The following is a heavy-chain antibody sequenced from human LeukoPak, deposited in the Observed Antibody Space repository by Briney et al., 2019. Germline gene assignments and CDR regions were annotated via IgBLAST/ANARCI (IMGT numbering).Heavy chain of an antibody. V-gene: IGHV3-23*05. D-gene: IGHD2-21*02. CDR3: AHRSGLLSYYFDY. J-gene: IGHJ4*02. CDR1: GSTFSNFG. Sequence: SGGTLRLSCAASGSTFSNFGMSWVRQAPGKGLEWVSTIDNRGRTTYYTDSVKGRFTISRDNSKSTLFLQMNSLRAEDTAVYYCAHRSGLLSYYFDYWGQGTLVTVSS. CDR2: IDNRGRTT.